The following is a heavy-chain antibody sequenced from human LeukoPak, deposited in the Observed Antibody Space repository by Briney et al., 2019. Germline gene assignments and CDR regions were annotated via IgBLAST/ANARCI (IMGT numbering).Heavy chain of an antibody. D-gene: IGHD4-17*01. CDR2: IKPTDGDT. CDR3: ARDLQMTTVSKVGDFEF. V-gene: IGHV1-46*01. CDR1: GYTFTGYY. Sequence: ASVKVSCKASGYTFTGYYIHCLRQAPGQGLEWMGIIKPTDGDTNYAQKFRGRFTMTRDTSTATVYMDLSSLRSEDTAVYYCARDLQMTTVSKVGDFEFWGQGTLVTVSS. J-gene: IGHJ4*02.